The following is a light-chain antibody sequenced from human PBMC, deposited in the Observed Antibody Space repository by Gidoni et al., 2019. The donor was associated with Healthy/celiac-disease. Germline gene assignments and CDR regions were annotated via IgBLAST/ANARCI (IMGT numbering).Light chain of an antibody. CDR2: AAS. J-gene: IGKJ3*01. V-gene: IGKV1-6*01. CDR3: LQDYNYPFT. CDR1: QGIRND. Sequence: AIQMTKSPSSLSASVGDRVTITCRASQGIRNDLVWYQQKPGKAPKLLIYAASSLQSGVPSRFSGSGSGTDFTLTISSLQPEDFATYYCLQDYNYPFTFGPGTKVDIK.